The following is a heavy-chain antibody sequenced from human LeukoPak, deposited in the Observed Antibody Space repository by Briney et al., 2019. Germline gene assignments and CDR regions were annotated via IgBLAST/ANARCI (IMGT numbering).Heavy chain of an antibody. CDR2: INSDGSST. CDR3: ARDSGVGACLFCSAFDI. CDR1: GFTFSSYG. V-gene: IGHV3-74*01. Sequence: GGSLRLSCAASGFTFSSYGMSWVRQAPGKGLEWVSRINSDGSSTTYADSVKGRFTITRDNAKNSLYLQMNSLRAEDTAVYYCARDSGVGACLFCSAFDIRGQGTMVTVSS. D-gene: IGHD1-26*01. J-gene: IGHJ3*02.